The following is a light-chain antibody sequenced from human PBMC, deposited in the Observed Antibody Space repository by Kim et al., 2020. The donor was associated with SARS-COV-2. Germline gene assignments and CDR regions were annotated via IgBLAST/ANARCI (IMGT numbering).Light chain of an antibody. CDR3: QSFDSILSGSL. Sequence: SVLTQSPSVSGAPGQRVTISCTGSTSNIGAGYEVHWYQQLPGTAPKLLIYGNTNRPSGVPDRFSASKSGTSASLAITGLQAGDEADYYCQSFDSILSGSLFGGGTQLTVL. V-gene: IGLV1-40*01. CDR1: TSNIGAGYE. J-gene: IGLJ2*01. CDR2: GNT.